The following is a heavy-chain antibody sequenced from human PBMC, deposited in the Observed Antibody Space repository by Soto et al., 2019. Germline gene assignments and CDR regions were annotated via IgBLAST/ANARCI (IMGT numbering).Heavy chain of an antibody. CDR3: AKDRPYSVWVGPYYFDD. J-gene: IGHJ4*02. CDR1: GFTFSSYA. D-gene: IGHD3-10*01. Sequence: EVQLLESGGGLVQPGGSLRLSCAASGFTFSSYAMSWVRQAPGKGLEWVSAISGSGGSTYYADSVKGRFTISRDNSKNTLYLQMNSLRAEDTAVYYCAKDRPYSVWVGPYYFDDWGQGTLVTVSS. V-gene: IGHV3-23*01. CDR2: ISGSGGST.